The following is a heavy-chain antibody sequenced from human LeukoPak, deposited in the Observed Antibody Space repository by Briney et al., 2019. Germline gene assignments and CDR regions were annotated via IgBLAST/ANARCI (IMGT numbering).Heavy chain of an antibody. D-gene: IGHD1-7*01. Sequence: ASVKVSCKASGGTFSSYAISWVRQAPGQGLEWMGGIIPIFGTANYAQKFQGRVTITADESTSTAYMELSSLRSEDTAVYYCARVAGTKAWDAPDLWGRGTLVTVSS. CDR2: IIPIFGTA. J-gene: IGHJ2*01. CDR3: ARVAGTKAWDAPDL. CDR1: GGTFSSYA. V-gene: IGHV1-69*01.